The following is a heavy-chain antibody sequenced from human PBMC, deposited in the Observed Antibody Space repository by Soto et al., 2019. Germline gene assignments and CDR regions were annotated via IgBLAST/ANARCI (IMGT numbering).Heavy chain of an antibody. V-gene: IGHV1-2*04. CDR2: INPNSGGT. J-gene: IGHJ5*02. Sequence: QVQLVQSGAEVKKPGASVKVSCKASGYTFTGYYMHWVRQAPGQGLEWMGWINPNSGGTNYAQKFQGWVTMTRDTSINTAYMELSRLRSDDTAVYYCARDYSPYGDYDWFDPWGQGTLVTVSS. CDR1: GYTFTGYY. CDR3: ARDYSPYGDYDWFDP. D-gene: IGHD4-17*01.